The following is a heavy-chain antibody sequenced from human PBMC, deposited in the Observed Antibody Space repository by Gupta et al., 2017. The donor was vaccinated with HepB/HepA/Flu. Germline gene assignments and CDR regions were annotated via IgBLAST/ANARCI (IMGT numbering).Heavy chain of an antibody. CDR3: ARYLVRWLQSNRGVYFDY. J-gene: IGHJ4*02. CDR1: GGTFSSSA. D-gene: IGHD5-24*01. CDR2: IIPILGIA. V-gene: IGHV1-69*04. Sequence: QVQLVQSGAEVKKPGSSVKVSCKASGGTFSSSAISWVRQAPGQGLEWMGRIIPILGIANYAQKFQGRVTITADKSTSTAYMELSSLRSEDTAVYYCARYLVRWLQSNRGVYFDYWGQGTLVTVSS.